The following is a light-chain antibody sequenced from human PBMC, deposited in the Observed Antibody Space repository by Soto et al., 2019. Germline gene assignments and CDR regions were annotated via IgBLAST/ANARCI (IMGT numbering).Light chain of an antibody. J-gene: IGKJ3*01. V-gene: IGKV1-5*03. CDR3: QQSFT. CDR2: KAS. CDR1: QSISSW. Sequence: DIQMTQSPSTLSASVGDRVTITCRASQSISSWLAWYQQKPGQAPKLLIYKASTLESGVPSRFSGSGSGTEFTLTISSRQPDDFATYYCQQSFTFGPGTKVDIK.